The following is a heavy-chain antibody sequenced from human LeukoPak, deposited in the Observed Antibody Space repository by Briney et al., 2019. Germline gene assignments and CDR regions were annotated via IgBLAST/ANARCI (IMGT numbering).Heavy chain of an antibody. CDR2: ISAYNGNT. V-gene: IGHV1-18*01. J-gene: IGHJ4*02. D-gene: IGHD3-3*02. CDR1: GYTFTSYG. Sequence: ASVKVSCKASGYTFTSYGISWVRQAPGQGLEWMGWISAYNGNTNYAQKLQGRVTMTTDTSTSKAYMELRSLRSGDTAVYYCARVSVSKGHILFDYWGQGTLVTVSS. CDR3: ARVSVSKGHILFDY.